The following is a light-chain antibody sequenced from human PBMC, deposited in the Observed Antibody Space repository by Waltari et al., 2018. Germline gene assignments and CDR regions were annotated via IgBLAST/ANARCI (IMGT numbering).Light chain of an antibody. J-gene: IGLJ2*01. Sequence: QSALTQPPSASGSPGPSVAISSPGTSRDVGGYNYVSWYQQHPGKAPRLMIYEVYKRPSGVPDRFSGSKSGNTASLTVSGLQAEDEADYYCSSYAGRDILVFGGGTRLTVL. V-gene: IGLV2-8*01. CDR1: SRDVGGYNY. CDR3: SSYAGRDILV. CDR2: EVY.